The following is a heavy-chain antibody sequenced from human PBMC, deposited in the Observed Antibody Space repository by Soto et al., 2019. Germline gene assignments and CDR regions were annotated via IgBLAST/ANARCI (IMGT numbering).Heavy chain of an antibody. D-gene: IGHD6-19*01. CDR3: ARDRGSGWFVY. Sequence: QVPLVQSGAEVKKPGASVKVSCKASGYAFGTYGVSWVRQAPGQGLEWMGWISAYNGNTNYAQNFQGRVALTTDTPTTTAYMELRSLTSDDTAVYYCARDRGSGWFVYWGQGTLVTVSS. V-gene: IGHV1-18*01. J-gene: IGHJ4*02. CDR2: ISAYNGNT. CDR1: GYAFGTYG.